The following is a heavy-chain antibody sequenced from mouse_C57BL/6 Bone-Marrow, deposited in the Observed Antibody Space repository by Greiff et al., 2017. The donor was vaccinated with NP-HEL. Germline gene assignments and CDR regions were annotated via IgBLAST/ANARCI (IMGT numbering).Heavy chain of an antibody. V-gene: IGHV1-50*01. CDR2: IDPSDSYT. CDR1: GYTFTSYW. Sequence: QVQLQQPGAELVKPGASVKLSCKASGYTFTSYWMQWVKQRPGQGLEWIGEIDPSDSYTNYNQKFKGKATLNVDTSSSTAYMQLSSLTSEDAAVYYCASPLLLRGFAYWGQGTLVTVSA. D-gene: IGHD1-1*01. J-gene: IGHJ3*01. CDR3: ASPLLLRGFAY.